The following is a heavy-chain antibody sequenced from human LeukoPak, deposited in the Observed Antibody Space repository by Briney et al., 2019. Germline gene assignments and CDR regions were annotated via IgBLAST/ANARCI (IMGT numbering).Heavy chain of an antibody. V-gene: IGHV4-34*01. CDR2: INHSGST. J-gene: IGHJ6*03. Sequence: SETLSLTCAVYGGSFRGYYWSLIRQPPGKGLEWIGEINHSGSTNYNASLKSRVTISVDTSKNQFSLKRSSVTAADPAVYYCARGTVVTPNYYYYLDLWGKGTTVTVSS. D-gene: IGHD4-23*01. CDR3: ARGTVVTPNYYYYLDL. CDR1: GGSFRGYY.